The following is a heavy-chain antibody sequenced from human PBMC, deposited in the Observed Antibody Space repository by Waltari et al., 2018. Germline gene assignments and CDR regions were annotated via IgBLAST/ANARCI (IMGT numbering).Heavy chain of an antibody. Sequence: QVHLQQWGAGLLKPPETLSLTCAVYGGSFSGYYWSGIRQPPGKGLEWIGHIDQNEHTTYNPSLKDRLTISVDRSQKTFTLTLTSVTAADTGVYFCASTPLFYYDTSGYSFWGQGTLVTV. CDR3: ASTPLFYYDTSGYSF. J-gene: IGHJ4*02. CDR2: IDQNEHT. D-gene: IGHD3-22*01. CDR1: GGSFSGYY. V-gene: IGHV4-34*01.